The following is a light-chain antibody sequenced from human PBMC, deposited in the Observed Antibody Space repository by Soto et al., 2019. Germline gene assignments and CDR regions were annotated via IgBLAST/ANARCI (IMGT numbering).Light chain of an antibody. CDR1: KSVRRN. J-gene: IGKJ3*01. V-gene: IGKV3-15*01. CDR3: QQYNIWPPFT. CDR2: GAS. Sequence: EIVMTQSPATLSGSPGERATLSCRASKSVRRNLAWYQQKPGQAPRLLIYGASTRATGIQARFSGSGSGTEFTLTIGRLQSEDFGVYYCQQYNIWPPFTFGPGTKVDIK.